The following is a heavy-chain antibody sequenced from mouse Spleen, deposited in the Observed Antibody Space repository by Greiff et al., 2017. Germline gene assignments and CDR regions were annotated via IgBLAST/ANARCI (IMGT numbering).Heavy chain of an antibody. CDR2: ISYDGSN. J-gene: IGHJ2*01. CDR3: ARETGTGFDY. Sequence: EVQLQQSGPGLVKPSQSLSLTCSVTGYSITSGYYWNWIRQFPGNKLEWMGYISYDGSNNYNPSLKNRISITRDTSKNQFFLKLNSVTTEDTATYYCARETGTGFDYWGQGTTLTVSS. D-gene: IGHD4-1*01. V-gene: IGHV3-6*01. CDR1: GYSITSGYY.